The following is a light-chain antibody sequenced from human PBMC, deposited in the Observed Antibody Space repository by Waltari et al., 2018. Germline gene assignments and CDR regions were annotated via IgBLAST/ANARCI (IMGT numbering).Light chain of an antibody. J-gene: IGKJ3*01. Sequence: IVLTQSPGTLSSSRGETVNISCRASQNITPRSLAWYRNQPGQAPRLLISETSENATGIPDRFSGKGSGTDFTLTISRLGHEDVAVYYCQQYGRSATFGPGTKV. CDR2: ETS. V-gene: IGKV3-20*01. CDR3: QQYGRSAT. CDR1: QNITPRS.